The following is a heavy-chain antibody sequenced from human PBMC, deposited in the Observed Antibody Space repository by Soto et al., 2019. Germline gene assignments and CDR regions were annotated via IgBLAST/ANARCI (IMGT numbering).Heavy chain of an antibody. J-gene: IGHJ3*02. D-gene: IGHD6-19*01. Sequence: GGSLRLSCAASRFTFSYYAMHWIRQAPGKGLEWMAVILSDGSKQYYAESVKGRFTISRDNSKSTLYLQMNSLRVEDTAVYYCVRTIAVAGTDAFDMWGEGTMVTVAS. CDR1: RFTFSYYA. CDR3: VRTIAVAGTDAFDM. V-gene: IGHV3-30*04. CDR2: ILSDGSKQ.